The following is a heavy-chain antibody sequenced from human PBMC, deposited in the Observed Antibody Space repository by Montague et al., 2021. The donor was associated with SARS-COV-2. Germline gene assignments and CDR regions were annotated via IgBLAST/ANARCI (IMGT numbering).Heavy chain of an antibody. CDR3: AKDPHYDFWSGYYFDY. CDR1: GFTFSNYA. J-gene: IGHJ4*02. V-gene: IGHV3-23*03. D-gene: IGHD3-3*01. CDR2: IYSGGSST. Sequence: SLRLSCAASGFTFSNYAMSWVRQAPGKGLEWVSVIYSGGSSTYYSDSXXVRFTISRDNSKNTLYLQMNSLRAEDTAVYYCAKDPHYDFWSGYYFDYWGQGTLVTVSS.